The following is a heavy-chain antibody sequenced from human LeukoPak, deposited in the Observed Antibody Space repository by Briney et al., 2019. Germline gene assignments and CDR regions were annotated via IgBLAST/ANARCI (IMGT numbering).Heavy chain of an antibody. D-gene: IGHD3-16*01. CDR1: GGSISSGSYY. Sequence: PSQTLSLTCTVSGGSISSGSYYWTWIRQPAGKGLEWIGRIYTSGSTHYNPSLKSRVTISVDTSKNQFSLKLHSVTAADTAVYYCASPLTAGGYWGQGTLVTVSS. CDR2: IYTSGST. CDR3: ASPLTAGGY. V-gene: IGHV4-61*02. J-gene: IGHJ4*02.